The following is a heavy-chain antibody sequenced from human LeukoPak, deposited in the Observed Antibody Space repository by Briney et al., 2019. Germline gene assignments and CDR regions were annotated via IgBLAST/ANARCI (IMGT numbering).Heavy chain of an antibody. J-gene: IGHJ4*02. Sequence: GGSLRLSCAASIFTFRNYTMHWVRQAPGKGLEWVAVISFDGSNKYSADSVRGRFTISRDNSKNTLYLQMDSLRADDTAVYYCARGLASTWLFDYWGQGTLVTVSS. CDR1: IFTFRNYT. D-gene: IGHD6-13*01. CDR2: ISFDGSNK. CDR3: ARGLASTWLFDY. V-gene: IGHV3-30-3*01.